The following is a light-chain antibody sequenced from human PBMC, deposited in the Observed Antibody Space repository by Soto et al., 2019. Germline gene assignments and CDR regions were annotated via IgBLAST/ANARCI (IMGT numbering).Light chain of an antibody. CDR1: QDISKF. V-gene: IGKV1-33*01. CDR3: QQYENRPYT. Sequence: DIQMTQSPSSLSASIGDRVSFTCQASQDISKFLNWYQHKPGQAPSLLIYDASKSQFGVPSRFSGSGSGTDFTFTISSLQPEDKATYYCQQYENRPYTFGPGTKV. J-gene: IGKJ3*01. CDR2: DAS.